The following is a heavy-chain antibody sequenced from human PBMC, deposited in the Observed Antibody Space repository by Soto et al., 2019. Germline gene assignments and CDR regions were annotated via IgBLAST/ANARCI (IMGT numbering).Heavy chain of an antibody. J-gene: IGHJ5*02. Sequence: SETLSLTCTVSGGSISSGGYYWSWIRQHPGKGLEWIGYIYYSGSTYYNPSLKSRVTISVDTSKNQFSLKLSSVTAADTAVYYCARDRMVRGVISWFDPWGQGTLVTVSS. CDR2: IYYSGST. D-gene: IGHD3-10*01. V-gene: IGHV4-31*03. CDR3: ARDRMVRGVISWFDP. CDR1: GGSISSGGYY.